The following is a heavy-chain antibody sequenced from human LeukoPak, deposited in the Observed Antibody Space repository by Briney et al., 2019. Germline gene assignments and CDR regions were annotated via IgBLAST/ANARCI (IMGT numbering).Heavy chain of an antibody. Sequence: ASVKVSCKASGYSFTSYGISWVRQAPGQRLECMGWISAYNGNTNYAQKLQGRVTMTTDTSTSTAYMELRSLRSDDTAVYYCAKVQYQLLYRPYYFDYWGQGTLVTVSS. CDR2: ISAYNGNT. D-gene: IGHD2-2*02. J-gene: IGHJ4*02. CDR1: GYSFTSYG. CDR3: AKVQYQLLYRPYYFDY. V-gene: IGHV1-18*01.